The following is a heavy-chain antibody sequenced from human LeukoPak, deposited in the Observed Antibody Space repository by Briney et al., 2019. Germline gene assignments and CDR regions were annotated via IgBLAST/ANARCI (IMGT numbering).Heavy chain of an antibody. V-gene: IGHV3-30*03. CDR3: ARHPIAAAKAYYFDY. Sequence: GGSLRLSCSASGFTFSSYGMHWVRQAPGKGLEWVAVISYDGSNKYYADSVKGRFTISRDNSKNTLYLQMNSLRAEDTAVYYCARHPIAAAKAYYFDYWGQGTLVTVSS. CDR1: GFTFSSYG. CDR2: ISYDGSNK. D-gene: IGHD6-13*01. J-gene: IGHJ4*02.